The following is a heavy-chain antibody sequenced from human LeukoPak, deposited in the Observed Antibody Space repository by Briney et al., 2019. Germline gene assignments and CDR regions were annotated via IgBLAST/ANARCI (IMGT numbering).Heavy chain of an antibody. CDR2: IRHNGRTI. J-gene: IGHJ4*02. V-gene: IGHV3-11*01. D-gene: IGHD2-15*01. Sequence: LSLTCTVSGGSISSSSYYWGWVRQAPGKGLEWVSYIRHNGRTIHYADSVKGRFTISRDNAKNSLYLQMNSLRAEDTALYYCAKAMVVSATGGAFDYWGQGTLVTVSS. CDR3: AKAMVVSATGGAFDY. CDR1: GGSISSSSYY.